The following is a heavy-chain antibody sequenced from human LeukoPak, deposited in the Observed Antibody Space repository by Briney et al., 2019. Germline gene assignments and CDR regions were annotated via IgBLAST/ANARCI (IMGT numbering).Heavy chain of an antibody. CDR3: ARYWGPYDNSGAYFDY. CDR2: IHYTGST. J-gene: IGHJ4*02. V-gene: IGHV4-39*01. D-gene: IGHD3-22*01. CDR1: GGSISSSDYY. Sequence: KSSETLSLTCTVSGGSISSSDYYWDWIRQPPGQGLEWIATIHYTGSTYYNPSLKSRVTISVDTSKNQFSLKLSSVTAADTAMYYCARYWGPYDNSGAYFDYWGQGTLVTVSS.